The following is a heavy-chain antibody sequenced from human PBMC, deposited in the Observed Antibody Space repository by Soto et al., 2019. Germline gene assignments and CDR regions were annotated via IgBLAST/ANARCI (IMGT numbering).Heavy chain of an antibody. D-gene: IGHD3-16*01. CDR3: AKANVPYDYIWGSYGIGFDY. CDR1: GFTFSSYA. V-gene: IGHV3-23*01. CDR2: ISGSGGST. Sequence: EVQLLESGGGLVQPGGSLRLSCAASGFTFSSYAMSWVRQAPGKGLEWVSAISGSGGSTYYADSVKGRFTISRDNSKNKLYLQMNSLRAEDTAVYYCAKANVPYDYIWGSYGIGFDYWGQGTLVTVSS. J-gene: IGHJ4*02.